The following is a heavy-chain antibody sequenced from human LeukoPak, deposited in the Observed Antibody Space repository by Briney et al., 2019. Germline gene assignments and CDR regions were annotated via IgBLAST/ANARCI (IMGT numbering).Heavy chain of an antibody. Sequence: SQTLSLTCTVSGGSISSGSYYWSWIRQPPGKGLESIGYIYYSGSTNYNPSLKSRVTISVDTSKTQFSLKLSSVTAADTAVYYCARSNGDYFDYWGQGTLVTVSS. CDR3: ARSNGDYFDY. J-gene: IGHJ4*02. CDR1: GGSISSGSYY. D-gene: IGHD4-17*01. CDR2: IYYSGST. V-gene: IGHV4-61*01.